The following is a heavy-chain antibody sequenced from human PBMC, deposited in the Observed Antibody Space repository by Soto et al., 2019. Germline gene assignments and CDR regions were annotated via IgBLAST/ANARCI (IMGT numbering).Heavy chain of an antibody. D-gene: IGHD3-9*01. CDR2: IWYDGSNK. V-gene: IGHV3-33*01. Sequence: ESGGGVVQPGRSLRLSCAASGFTFRSYGMHWVRQAPGKGLEWVAVIWYDGSNKYYADSVKGRFTISRDNSNNTLYLQMNNQRAEDTAVYYCARDYAYYDFLTGYSTTAFDIWGQGTMVTVSS. J-gene: IGHJ3*02. CDR3: ARDYAYYDFLTGYSTTAFDI. CDR1: GFTFRSYG.